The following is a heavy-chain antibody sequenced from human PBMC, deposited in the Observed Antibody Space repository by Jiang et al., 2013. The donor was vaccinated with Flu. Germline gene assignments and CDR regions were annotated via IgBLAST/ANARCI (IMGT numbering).Heavy chain of an antibody. J-gene: IGHJ4*02. CDR1: VAPSAVVVTT. Sequence: LVKPSETPVPHPALSLVAPSAVVVTTGGWIRQPPGKGLEWIGSIYYSGSTYYNPSLKSRVTISVDTSKNQFSLKLSSVTAADTAVYYCASITMVRGVILWGQGTLVTVSS. D-gene: IGHD3-10*01. CDR3: ASITMVRGVIL. CDR2: IYYSGST. V-gene: IGHV4-39*01.